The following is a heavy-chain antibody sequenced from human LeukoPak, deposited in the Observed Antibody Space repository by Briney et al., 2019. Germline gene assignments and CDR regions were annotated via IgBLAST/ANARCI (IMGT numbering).Heavy chain of an antibody. J-gene: IGHJ5*02. CDR1: GYTFTSYA. CDR2: INAGNGNT. Sequence: GASVKVSCKASGYTFTSYAMHWVRQAPGRRLEWMGWINAGNGNTKYSQKFQGRVTITRGTSASTAYMELSSLRSEDTAVYYCARDRRITMVRGVINNWFDPWGQGTLVTVSS. D-gene: IGHD3-10*01. CDR3: ARDRRITMVRGVINNWFDP. V-gene: IGHV1-3*01.